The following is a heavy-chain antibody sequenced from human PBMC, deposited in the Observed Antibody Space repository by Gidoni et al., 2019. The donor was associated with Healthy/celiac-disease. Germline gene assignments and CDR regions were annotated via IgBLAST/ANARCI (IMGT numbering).Heavy chain of an antibody. Sequence: EVQLVESGGGLVQPGGSLRLSCAASGLTVSSNYMRWVRQAPGKGLEWVSVIYSGGSTYYADSVKCRFTISRDNSKNTLYLQMNSLRAEDTAVYYCAREVNGSGSYYYFDYWGQGTLVTVSS. D-gene: IGHD3-10*01. CDR1: GLTVSSNY. J-gene: IGHJ4*02. CDR3: AREVNGSGSYYYFDY. CDR2: IYSGGST. V-gene: IGHV3-66*01.